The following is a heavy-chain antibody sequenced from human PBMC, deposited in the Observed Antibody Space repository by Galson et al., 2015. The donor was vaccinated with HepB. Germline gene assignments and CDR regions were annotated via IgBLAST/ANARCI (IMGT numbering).Heavy chain of an antibody. CDR2: ISGSGAST. J-gene: IGHJ6*02. V-gene: IGHV3-23*01. Sequence: SLRLSCAASGFTFSSYAMSWVRQAPGRGLEWLSTISGSGASTYYADSMKGRFIISRDKSKNTLYLQMGSLRAEDTAVYYCAKKVEEYYYYGMDVWGQGTTVTVSS. CDR1: GFTFSSYA. CDR3: AKKVEEYYYYGMDV. D-gene: IGHD6-6*01.